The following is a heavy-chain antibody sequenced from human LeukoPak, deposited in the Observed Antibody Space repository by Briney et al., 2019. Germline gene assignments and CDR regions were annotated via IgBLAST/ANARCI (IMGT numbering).Heavy chain of an antibody. V-gene: IGHV3-74*01. CDR2: INSDGSIT. CDR1: GFTFSSNY. Sequence: GGSLRLSCAASGFTFSSNYMSWVRQAPGKGLVWVSHINSDGSITSYADSVKGRFTISRDNAKNTLYLQMNSLRAEDTAVYYCARDAVDTANAVWGQGTTVTVSS. D-gene: IGHD5-18*01. CDR3: ARDAVDTANAV. J-gene: IGHJ6*02.